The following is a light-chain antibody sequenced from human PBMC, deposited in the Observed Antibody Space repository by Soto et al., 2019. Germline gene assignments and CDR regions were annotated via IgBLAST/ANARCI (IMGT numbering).Light chain of an antibody. J-gene: IGLJ1*01. CDR3: DLYTSGSPYV. CDR2: DVS. CDR1: SSDVGGYNY. Sequence: QSVLTQPPSASGSPGQSVTISCTGTSSDVGGYNYVSWYQQHPGKAPKLMIYDVSYRPSGVSDRFSGSKSGNTASLTISGLQSEDEADYYCDLYTSGSPYVFGTGTKVTVL. V-gene: IGLV2-14*01.